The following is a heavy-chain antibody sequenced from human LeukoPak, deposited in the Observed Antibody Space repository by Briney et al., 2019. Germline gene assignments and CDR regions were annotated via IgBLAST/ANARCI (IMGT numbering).Heavy chain of an antibody. CDR1: GFTVSSHF. V-gene: IGHV3-66*01. Sequence: PGGSLRLSCAASGFTVSSHFMSWGRQALGKGLEWVSLIYTDGSTHYADSVKRRFSISRDDSKNTVFLQKNSLRAEDTAVYYCARVPYDSSGFGFFAYWGQGTLVTVSS. J-gene: IGHJ4*02. CDR3: ARVPYDSSGFGFFAY. CDR2: IYTDGST. D-gene: IGHD3-22*01.